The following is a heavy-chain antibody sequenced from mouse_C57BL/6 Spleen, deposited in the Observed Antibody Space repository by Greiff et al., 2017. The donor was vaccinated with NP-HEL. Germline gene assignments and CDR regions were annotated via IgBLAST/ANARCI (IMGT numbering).Heavy chain of an antibody. CDR2: INPNNGGT. D-gene: IGHD1-1*01. CDR3: ARYGSSLYYYAMDY. CDR1: GYTFTDYY. V-gene: IGHV1-26*01. Sequence: EVKLQQSGPELVKPGASVKISCKASGYTFTDYYMNWVKQSHGKSLEWIGDINPNNGGTSYNQKFKGKATLTVDKSSSTAYMELRSLTSEDSAVYYCARYGSSLYYYAMDYWGQGTSVTVSS. J-gene: IGHJ4*01.